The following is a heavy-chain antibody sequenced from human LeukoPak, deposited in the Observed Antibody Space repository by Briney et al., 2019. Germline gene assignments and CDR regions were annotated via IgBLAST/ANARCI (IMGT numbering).Heavy chain of an antibody. CDR2: ISGSGGST. Sequence: GGSLRLSCADSGFTFSDYYVSWIRQAPGKGLEWVSAISGSGGSTYYADSVKGRFTISRDNSKNTLYLQMNSLGAEDTAVYYCAKDGMATISYYFDYWGQGTLVTVSS. CDR3: AKDGMATISYYFDY. V-gene: IGHV3-23*01. D-gene: IGHD5-24*01. J-gene: IGHJ4*02. CDR1: GFTFSDYY.